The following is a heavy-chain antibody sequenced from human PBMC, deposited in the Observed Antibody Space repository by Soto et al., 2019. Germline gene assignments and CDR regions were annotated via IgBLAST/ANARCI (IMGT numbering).Heavy chain of an antibody. CDR1: GYTFTGYY. CDR3: ARHGGYDYVFDY. V-gene: IGHV1-2*02. CDR2: INPNNGDT. J-gene: IGHJ4*02. D-gene: IGHD5-12*01. Sequence: QVQLVRSGAEVKKPGASVKVSCKASGYTFTGYYIHWVRQAPGQGLEWMGWINPNNGDTNYAQKFQGRVSMTRDTSTSTAYMELSSLRFDDTAVYYCARHGGYDYVFDYWGQGTLVTVSS.